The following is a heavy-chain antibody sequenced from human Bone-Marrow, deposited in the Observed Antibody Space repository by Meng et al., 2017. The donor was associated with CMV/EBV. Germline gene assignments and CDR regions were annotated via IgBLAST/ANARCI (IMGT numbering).Heavy chain of an antibody. D-gene: IGHD3-22*01. CDR1: GFTFSSYW. Sequence: GGSLRLSCAASGFTFSSYWMTWVRQAPGKGLEWVANIKKDGSEKYYVDSVKGRFTISRDNAKNSLYLQMNTLRAVDTAVYYCARDRRGYESSGYYSGDYFDYWGQGTLITVSS. J-gene: IGHJ4*02. V-gene: IGHV3-7*01. CDR2: IKKDGSEK. CDR3: ARDRRGYESSGYYSGDYFDY.